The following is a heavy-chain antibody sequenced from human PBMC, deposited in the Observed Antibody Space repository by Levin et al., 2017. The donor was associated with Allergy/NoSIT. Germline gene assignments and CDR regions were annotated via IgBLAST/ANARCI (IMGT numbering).Heavy chain of an antibody. V-gene: IGHV4-59*01. CDR1: GGSISSYY. CDR2: IYYSGST. D-gene: IGHD6-13*01. J-gene: IGHJ3*02. CDR3: ARVLAAAVAFDI. Sequence: TETLSLTCTVSGGSISSYYWSWIRQPPGKGLEWIGYIYYSGSTNYNPSLKSRVTISVDTSKNQFSLKLSSVTAADTAVYYCARVLAAAVAFDIWGQGTMVTVSS.